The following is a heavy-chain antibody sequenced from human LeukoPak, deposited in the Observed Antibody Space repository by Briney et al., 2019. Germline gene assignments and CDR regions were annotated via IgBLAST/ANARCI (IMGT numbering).Heavy chain of an antibody. CDR1: GFNFSSYS. CDR3: AREFYDFWSGYYPPYYFVY. V-gene: IGHV3-21*01. J-gene: IGHJ4*02. CDR2: ISSSSSYI. Sequence: NPGGYLRLSCAASGFNFSSYSMNSVRQAPGKGLEWVSSISSSSSYIYYADLVKGRFTISRDNAKNSLYLQMNSLRAEDTAVSYCAREFYDFWSGYYPPYYFVYSGQGNLVTVSS. D-gene: IGHD3-3*01.